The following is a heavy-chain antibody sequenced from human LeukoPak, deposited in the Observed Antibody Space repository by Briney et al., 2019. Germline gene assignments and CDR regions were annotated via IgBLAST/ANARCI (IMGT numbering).Heavy chain of an antibody. CDR2: INWNGGST. V-gene: IGHV3-20*04. CDR1: GFTFDDYG. Sequence: GSLRLSCAASGFTFDDYGMSWVRQAPGKGLEWVSGINWNGGSTGYAGSVKGRFTISRDNAKNSLYLQMNSLRAEDTALYYCARLGTAMVLGYYFDYWGHGTLVTVSS. D-gene: IGHD5-18*01. CDR3: ARLGTAMVLGYYFDY. J-gene: IGHJ4*01.